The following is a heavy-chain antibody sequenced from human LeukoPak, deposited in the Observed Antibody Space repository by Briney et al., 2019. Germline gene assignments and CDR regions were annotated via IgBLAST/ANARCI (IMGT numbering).Heavy chain of an antibody. CDR1: GFSFRTHN. CDR2: INADSSTI. D-gene: IGHD3-10*01. J-gene: IGHJ4*02. Sequence: GGSLRLSCAASGFSFRTHNMNWVRQAPGKGLQWISYINADSSTIQYADSVRGRFTTSRDNAKNSLYLQMNSLRAEDTAVYYCVRDNSRGQLLGVIYWGQGSLVTVSS. V-gene: IGHV3-48*01. CDR3: VRDNSRGQLLGVIY.